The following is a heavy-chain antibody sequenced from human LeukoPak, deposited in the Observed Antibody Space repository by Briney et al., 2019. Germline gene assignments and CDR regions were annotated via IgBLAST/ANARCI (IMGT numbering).Heavy chain of an antibody. D-gene: IGHD3-9*01. CDR1: GITFSSYA. CDR3: AKPHYDILTGYFDY. Sequence: PGGSLRLSCAVSGITFSSYAMSWVRQAPGKGLEWVSAISGSGGSTYYADSVKGRFTISRDNSKNTLYLQMNSLRAEDTAVYYCAKPHYDILTGYFDYWGQGTLVTVSS. J-gene: IGHJ4*02. CDR2: ISGSGGST. V-gene: IGHV3-23*01.